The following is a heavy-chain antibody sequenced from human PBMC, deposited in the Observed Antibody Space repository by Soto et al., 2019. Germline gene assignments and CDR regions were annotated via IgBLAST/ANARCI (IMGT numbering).Heavy chain of an antibody. D-gene: IGHD6-19*01. J-gene: IGHJ4*02. CDR1: VCTFGDYA. Sequence: HPVGSVRLSCTSSVCTFGDYAMSCVRDSPGKGLEWVGFIRSKAYGGTTEYAASVKGRFTISRDDSKSIAYLQMNSLKTEDTAVYYCPVGGKWLKQEYWGQGTLVIVSS. V-gene: IGHV3-49*04. CDR2: IRSKAYGGTT. CDR3: PVGGKWLKQEY.